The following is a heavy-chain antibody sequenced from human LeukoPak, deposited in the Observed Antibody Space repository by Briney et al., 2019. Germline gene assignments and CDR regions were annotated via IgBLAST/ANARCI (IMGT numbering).Heavy chain of an antibody. CDR3: ARDLSLITFGGVIAAYYFDY. CDR1: GYTFTSYG. J-gene: IGHJ4*02. CDR2: ISAYNGNT. Sequence: ASVKVSCQASGYTFTSYGISWVRQAPGQGLEWMGWISAYNGNTNYAQKLQGRVTMTTDTSTSTAYMELRSLRSDDTAVYYCARDLSLITFGGVIAAYYFDYWGQGTLVTVSS. D-gene: IGHD3-16*02. V-gene: IGHV1-18*01.